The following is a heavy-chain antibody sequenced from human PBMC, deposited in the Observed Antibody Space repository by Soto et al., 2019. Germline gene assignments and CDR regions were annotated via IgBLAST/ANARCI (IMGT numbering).Heavy chain of an antibody. D-gene: IGHD2-2*02. CDR2: INHSGST. Sequence: SETLSLTCAGYGGPFSGYYWSWIRQPPGKGLEWIGEINHSGSTNYNPFLKSRVTISVDTSKNQFSLKLSSVTAADTAVYYCASFVVVPAAISSSGWFDPWGQGTLVTVSS. CDR3: ASFVVVPAAISSSGWFDP. V-gene: IGHV4-34*01. CDR1: GGPFSGYY. J-gene: IGHJ5*02.